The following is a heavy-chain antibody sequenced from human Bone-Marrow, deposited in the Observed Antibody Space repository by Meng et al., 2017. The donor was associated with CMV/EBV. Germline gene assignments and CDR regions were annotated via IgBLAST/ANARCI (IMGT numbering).Heavy chain of an antibody. CDR1: GYILSSIW. CDR3: ARADLGRYYGRNQWDYNGMDV. J-gene: IGHJ6*02. V-gene: IGHV3-7*01. CDR2: IKHDGSET. D-gene: IGHD3-10*01. Sequence: SWAASGYILSSIWICWGRQAPGKGPEWVANIKHDGSETYYVDSVKGRFIISRNNAENSLYLQMNSLRAEDSAVYYCARADLGRYYGRNQWDYNGMDVWGQGTTVTVSS.